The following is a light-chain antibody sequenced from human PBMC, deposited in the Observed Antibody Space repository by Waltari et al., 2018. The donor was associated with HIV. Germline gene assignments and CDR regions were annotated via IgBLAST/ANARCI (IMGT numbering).Light chain of an antibody. Sequence: EIVMTQSPATLSVSPGERATLSCRASQSVTSNLAWYQQKPGQAPRLLIYAASTRATGIPARFSCSGSGTEFTLTISSLQSEDFSVYYCQQYDSRPLFSFGPGTKVDIK. J-gene: IGKJ3*01. CDR1: QSVTSN. CDR2: AAS. CDR3: QQYDSRPLFS. V-gene: IGKV3-15*01.